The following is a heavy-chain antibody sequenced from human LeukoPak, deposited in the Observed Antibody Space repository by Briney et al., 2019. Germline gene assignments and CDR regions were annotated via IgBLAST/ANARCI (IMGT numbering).Heavy chain of an antibody. V-gene: IGHV4-39*01. D-gene: IGHD4-11*01. J-gene: IGHJ3*02. Sequence: PSETLSLTCTVSGGPISSSSYYWGWIRPPPGKGLEWIGSIYYSGSTCYNPSLKSRVTISVDTSKNQFSLKLSSVTAADTAVYYCARQRGNYGAFDIWGQGTMVTVSS. CDR2: IYYSGST. CDR1: GGPISSSSYY. CDR3: ARQRGNYGAFDI.